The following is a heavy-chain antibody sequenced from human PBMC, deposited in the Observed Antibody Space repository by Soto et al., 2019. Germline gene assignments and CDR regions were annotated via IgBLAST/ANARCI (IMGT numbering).Heavy chain of an antibody. Sequence: SSPTLVNPTQTLTLTCTFSGFSLSTSGMRVSWIRQRPGKALEWLARIDWDDDKFYSTSLKTRLSISKDTSKNQVALTMTSMDPVDTATYYCARMGSSYYYYAMDVWGQGTTVTVSS. CDR3: ARMGSSYYYYAMDV. CDR2: IDWDDDK. V-gene: IGHV2-70*04. D-gene: IGHD6-13*01. J-gene: IGHJ6*02. CDR1: GFSLSTSGMR.